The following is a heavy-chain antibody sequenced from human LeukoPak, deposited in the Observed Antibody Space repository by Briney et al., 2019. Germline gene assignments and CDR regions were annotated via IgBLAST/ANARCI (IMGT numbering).Heavy chain of an antibody. CDR3: AKARGTYYFGY. CDR2: ISGSGDYT. Sequence: GGSLRLSCAASGFTFSSYAMSWVRQAPGKGLEWVSAISGSGDYTYYADSVKGRFTISRDNSKNTLYLQMNSLRAEDTAVYYCAKARGTYYFGYWGQGTLVTVSS. J-gene: IGHJ4*02. D-gene: IGHD1-26*01. V-gene: IGHV3-23*01. CDR1: GFTFSSYA.